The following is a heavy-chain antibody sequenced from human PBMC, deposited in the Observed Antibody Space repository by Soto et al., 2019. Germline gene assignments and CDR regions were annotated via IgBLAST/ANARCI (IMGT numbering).Heavy chain of an antibody. J-gene: IGHJ4*02. Sequence: SETLSLTCSVSGGSISGSYWSWIRQSPGKGLEWLGYVYYTGSTNYSPSLRSRVSISVDTSKNEFSLRLSSVTAADTAVYFCARSVAVPGAHIDYWGQGTQVIVSS. D-gene: IGHD6-19*01. CDR3: ARSVAVPGAHIDY. V-gene: IGHV4-59*01. CDR1: GGSISGSY. CDR2: VYYTGST.